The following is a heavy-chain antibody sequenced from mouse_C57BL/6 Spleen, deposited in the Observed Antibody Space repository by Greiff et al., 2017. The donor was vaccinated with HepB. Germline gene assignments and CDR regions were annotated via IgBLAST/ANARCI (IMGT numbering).Heavy chain of an antibody. CDR2: ISDGGSYT. D-gene: IGHD1-1*01. CDR1: GFTFSSYA. V-gene: IGHV5-4*01. CDR3: AREGVNYDGFDY. Sequence: EVKLVESGGGLVKPGGSLKLSCAASGFTFSSYAMSWVRQTPEKRLEWVATISDGGSYTYYPDNVKGRFTISRDNAKNNLYLQMSHLKSEDTAMYYCAREGVNYDGFDYWGQGTTLTVSS. J-gene: IGHJ2*01.